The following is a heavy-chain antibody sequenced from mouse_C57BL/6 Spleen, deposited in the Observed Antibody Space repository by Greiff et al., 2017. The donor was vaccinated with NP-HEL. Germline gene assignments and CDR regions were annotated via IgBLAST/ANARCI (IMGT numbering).Heavy chain of an antibody. CDR2: ISYDGSN. CDR1: GYSITSGYY. V-gene: IGHV3-6*01. Sequence: DVKLQESGPGLVKPSQSLSLTCSVTGYSITSGYYWNWIRQFPGNKLEWMGYISYDGSNNYKPSLKNRISITRDTSKNQFFLKLNSVTTEDTATYYCARGVWYLDYWGQGTTLTVSS. D-gene: IGHD2-10*02. CDR3: ARGVWYLDY. J-gene: IGHJ2*01.